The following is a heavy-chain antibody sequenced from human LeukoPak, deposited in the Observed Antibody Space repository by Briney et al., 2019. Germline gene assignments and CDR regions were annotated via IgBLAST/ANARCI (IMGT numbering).Heavy chain of an antibody. J-gene: IGHJ5*02. CDR3: ARVKSGSSGWYSEFDP. D-gene: IGHD6-19*01. Sequence: ASVKVSCKASGYTFTSYYMHWVRQAPGQGLEWMGIINPSGGSTSYAQKFQGRVTMTRDTSTCTVYMELSSLRSEDTAVYYCARVKSGSSGWYSEFDPWGQGTLVTVSS. CDR2: INPSGGST. CDR1: GYTFTSYY. V-gene: IGHV1-46*01.